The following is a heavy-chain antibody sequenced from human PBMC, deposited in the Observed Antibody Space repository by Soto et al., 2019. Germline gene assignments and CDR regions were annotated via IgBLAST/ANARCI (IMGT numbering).Heavy chain of an antibody. CDR3: ARAAVGYSSSWYDY. CDR1: GFTFSSYA. J-gene: IGHJ4*02. Sequence: VGSLRLSCAASGFTFSSYAMHWVRQAPGKGLEWVAVISYDGSNKYYADSVKGRFTISRDNSKNTLYLQMNSLRAEDTAVYYCARAAVGYSSSWYDYWGQGTLVTVSS. D-gene: IGHD6-13*01. V-gene: IGHV3-30-3*01. CDR2: ISYDGSNK.